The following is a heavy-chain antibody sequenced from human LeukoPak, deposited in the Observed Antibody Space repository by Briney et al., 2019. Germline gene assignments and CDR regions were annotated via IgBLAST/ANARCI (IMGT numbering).Heavy chain of an antibody. J-gene: IGHJ4*02. Sequence: PSETLSLTCTVSGGSISSSSYYWGWIRQPPGKGLEWIGSIYYSGSTYYNPTLKNRITISIDASKSQLSLKLSSVTAADTAVYYCAREGYCGGDYYPFDYWGQGTLVTVPS. V-gene: IGHV4-39*02. CDR3: AREGYCGGDYYPFDY. D-gene: IGHD2-21*02. CDR1: GGSISSSSYY. CDR2: IYYSGST.